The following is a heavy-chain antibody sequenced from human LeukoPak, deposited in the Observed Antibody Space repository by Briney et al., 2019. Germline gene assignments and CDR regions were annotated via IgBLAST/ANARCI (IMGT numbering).Heavy chain of an antibody. D-gene: IGHD3-10*01. V-gene: IGHV3-53*01. CDR2: IYSGGSP. Sequence: PGGSLRLSCAASGFTFSVYWMSWVRQAPGKGLEWVSVIYSGGSPYYADSVKGRFTLSRDNSKNTLYLQMNSLRAQDTAVYYCARDSGEGHYYMDVWGKGTMVTISS. CDR3: ARDSGEGHYYMDV. J-gene: IGHJ6*03. CDR1: GFTFSVYW.